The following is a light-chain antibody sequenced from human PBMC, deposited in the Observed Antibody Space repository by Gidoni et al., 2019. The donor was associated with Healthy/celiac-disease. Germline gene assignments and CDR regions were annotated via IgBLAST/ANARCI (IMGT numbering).Light chain of an antibody. Sequence: DIQMTQSPSTLSASVGDRVTITCRASQSISSWLAWYQQKPGKAPKRLIDKASSLESGVPSRFSGSGSGTEFTLTISSLQPDDFATYYCQQYNSYARTVGQGTKLEIK. CDR1: QSISSW. V-gene: IGKV1-5*03. CDR2: KAS. J-gene: IGKJ2*01. CDR3: QQYNSYART.